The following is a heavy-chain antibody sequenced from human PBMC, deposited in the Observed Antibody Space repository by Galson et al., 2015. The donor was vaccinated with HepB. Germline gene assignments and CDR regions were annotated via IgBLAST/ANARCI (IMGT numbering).Heavy chain of an antibody. D-gene: IGHD2/OR15-2a*01. V-gene: IGHV3-11*01. CDR3: ARATLGWFDP. CDR1: GFTFTDYP. Sequence: SLRLSCAASGFTFTDYPMTWIRQAPGKGLEWVSYISGSGSLTVFYADSVKGRFTISRDNAKNSLYLQMTSLRAEDTAVYYCARATLGWFDPWGQGSLVTVSS. CDR2: ISGSGSLTV. J-gene: IGHJ5*02.